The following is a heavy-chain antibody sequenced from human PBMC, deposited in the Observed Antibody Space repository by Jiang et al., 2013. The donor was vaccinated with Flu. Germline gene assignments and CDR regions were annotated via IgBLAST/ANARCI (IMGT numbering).Heavy chain of an antibody. Sequence: SQTLSLTCAISGDSVSSNSAAWNWIGQSPSRGLEWLGRTYYRSKWYNDYAVSVKSRITINPDTSKNQFSLQLNSVTPEDTAVYYCAREAQQWLLTGNGMDVWGQGTTVHRLL. CDR3: AREAQQWLLTGNGMDV. CDR1: GDSVSSNSAA. V-gene: IGHV6-1*01. J-gene: IGHJ6*02. D-gene: IGHD6-19*01. CDR2: TYYRSKWYN.